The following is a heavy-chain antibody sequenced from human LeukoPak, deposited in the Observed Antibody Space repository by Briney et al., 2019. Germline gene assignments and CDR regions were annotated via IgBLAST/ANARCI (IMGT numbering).Heavy chain of an antibody. Sequence: GESLKISCKGSGYSFTSYWIGWVRQMPGKGLEWMGIIYPGDSDTRYSPSFQGQVTISADKSISTAYLQWSSLKASDTAMYYCARQLRINRIAVAGTLDYWGQGTLVTVSS. CDR1: GYSFTSYW. D-gene: IGHD6-19*01. V-gene: IGHV5-51*01. CDR2: IYPGDSDT. CDR3: ARQLRINRIAVAGTLDY. J-gene: IGHJ4*02.